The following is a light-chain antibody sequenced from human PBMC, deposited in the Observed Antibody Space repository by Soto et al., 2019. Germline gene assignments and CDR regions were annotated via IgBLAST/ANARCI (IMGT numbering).Light chain of an antibody. V-gene: IGKV1-5*01. Sequence: DIQMTQSPSTLPASVGDRVTITCRASQSISNWLAWYQQKPGTAPKLLINHASTLESGVTSRCSGCGAGTEFTFTISGLQDDAFADYYCQQYMRYSFGQGTKVEIK. CDR1: QSISNW. J-gene: IGKJ1*01. CDR3: QQYMRYS. CDR2: HAS.